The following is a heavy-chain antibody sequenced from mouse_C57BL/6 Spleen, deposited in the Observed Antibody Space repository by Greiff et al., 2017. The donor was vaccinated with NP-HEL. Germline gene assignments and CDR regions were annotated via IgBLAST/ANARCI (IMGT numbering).Heavy chain of an antibody. D-gene: IGHD1-1*01. J-gene: IGHJ2*01. CDR1: GYSFTDYN. CDR2: INPNYGTT. Sequence: VQLQQSGPELVKPGASVKISCKASGYSFTDYNMNWVNQSNGKSLEWIGVINPNYGTTSYNQKFKGKSTLTVDQSSSTAYMQLNSLTSEDSAVYYSARQATTVVAGYYFDYWGQGTTLTVSS. CDR3: ARQATTVVAGYYFDY. V-gene: IGHV1-39*01.